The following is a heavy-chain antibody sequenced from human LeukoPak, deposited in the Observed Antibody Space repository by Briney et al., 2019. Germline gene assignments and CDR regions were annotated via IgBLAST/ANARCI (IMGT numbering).Heavy chain of an antibody. Sequence: SETLSLTCTVSGGSFSSHYWSWIRQPPGKGLEWVGYISYIGSTNYNPSLKSRVTISVDTSKNQFSLKLSSVTAADTAVYYCARDPTTVTKGLDIWGQGTMVTVSS. CDR1: GGSFSSHY. CDR3: ARDPTTVTKGLDI. J-gene: IGHJ3*02. CDR2: ISYIGST. D-gene: IGHD4-17*01. V-gene: IGHV4-59*11.